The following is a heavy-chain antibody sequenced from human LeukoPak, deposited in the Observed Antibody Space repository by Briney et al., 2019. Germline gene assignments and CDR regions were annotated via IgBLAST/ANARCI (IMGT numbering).Heavy chain of an antibody. CDR2: INTNTGNP. D-gene: IGHD6-13*01. J-gene: IGHJ2*01. Sequence: ASVKVSCKASGYTFTSYAMNWVRQAPGQGLEWMGWINTNTGNPTYAQGFTGRFVFSLDTSVSTAYLQISSLKAEDTAVYYCARDLQQLGDPWYFDLWGRGTLVTVSS. V-gene: IGHV7-4-1*02. CDR1: GYTFTSYA. CDR3: ARDLQQLGDPWYFDL.